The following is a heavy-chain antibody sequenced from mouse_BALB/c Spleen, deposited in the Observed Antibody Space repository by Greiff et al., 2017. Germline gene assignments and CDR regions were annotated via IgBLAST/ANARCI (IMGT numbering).Heavy chain of an antibody. D-gene: IGHD2-4*01. J-gene: IGHJ4*01. V-gene: IGHV5-6*02. Sequence: EVNVVESGGDLVKPGGSLKLSCAASGFTFSSYGMSWVRQTPDKRLEWVATISSGGSYTYYPDSVKGRFTISRDNAKNTLYLQMSSLKSEDTAMYYCARRGLRPYYYAMDYWGQGTSVTVSS. CDR2: ISSGGSYT. CDR1: GFTFSSYG. CDR3: ARRGLRPYYYAMDY.